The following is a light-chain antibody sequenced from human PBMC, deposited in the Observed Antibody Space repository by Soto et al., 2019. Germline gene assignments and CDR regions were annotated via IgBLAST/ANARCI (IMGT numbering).Light chain of an antibody. CDR3: SSFTSSSTL. CDR1: SSDVGGYTY. J-gene: IGLJ2*01. Sequence: QSVLTQPASVSGSPGQSITISCTGTSSDVGGYTYVSWYQQHPGKAPKLMLYDISNRPSGVSDRFSGSKSGNTASLTISGLQAEDEADYYCSSFTSSSTLFGGGTKLTVL. CDR2: DIS. V-gene: IGLV2-14*01.